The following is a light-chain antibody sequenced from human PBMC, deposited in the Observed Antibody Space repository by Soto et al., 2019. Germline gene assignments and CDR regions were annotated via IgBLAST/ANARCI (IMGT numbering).Light chain of an antibody. CDR1: SGDDGGYNY. Sequence: QSALTQPVSVSGSPGQSITISCTGTSGDDGGYNYVSWYQQHPGKAPKLMIYDVSNRPSGVSNRFSDAKYGNTASQTISGLHDEDEADDYCNSCTSSSTYVFGTGTKVTVL. V-gene: IGLV2-14*03. J-gene: IGLJ1*01. CDR2: DVS. CDR3: NSCTSSSTYV.